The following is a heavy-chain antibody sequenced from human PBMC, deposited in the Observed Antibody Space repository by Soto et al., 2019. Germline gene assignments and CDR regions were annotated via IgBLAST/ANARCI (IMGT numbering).Heavy chain of an antibody. D-gene: IGHD3-22*01. CDR1: GGSSSDYY. CDR3: ARFPFDSNDWTNPRYFDI. CDR2: INHSGIT. J-gene: IGHJ4*02. Sequence: TSETLSLTCAVYGGSSSDYYWSWIRQPPGKGLEWIGEINHSGITNYSPSLKSRVTMSVDTSKNQFSLKLTSVTAADTALYYCARFPFDSNDWTNPRYFDIWGQGTLVTVSS. V-gene: IGHV4-34*01.